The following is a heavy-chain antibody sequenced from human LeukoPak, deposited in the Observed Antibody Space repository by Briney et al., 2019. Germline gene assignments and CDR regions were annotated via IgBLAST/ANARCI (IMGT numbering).Heavy chain of an antibody. V-gene: IGHV1-69*05. Sequence: ASVKVSCKASGGTFSSYAISWVRQVPGQGLEWMGGIIPIFGTANYAQKFQGRVTITTDESTSTAYMELSSLRSEDTAVYYCARGKYQLLWEPNWFDPWGQGTLVTVSS. CDR3: ARGKYQLLWEPNWFDP. J-gene: IGHJ5*02. D-gene: IGHD2-2*01. CDR1: GGTFSSYA. CDR2: IIPIFGTA.